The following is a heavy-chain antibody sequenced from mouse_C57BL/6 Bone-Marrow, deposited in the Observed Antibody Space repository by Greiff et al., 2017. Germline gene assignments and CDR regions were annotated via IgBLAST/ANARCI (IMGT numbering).Heavy chain of an antibody. Sequence: EVKVEESGGGLVKPGGSLKLSCAASGFTFSDYGMHWVRQAPEKGLEWVAYISSGSSTIYYADTVKGRFTISRDNAKNTLFLQMTSLRSEDTAMYYCADDYDWFAYWGQGTLATVSA. J-gene: IGHJ3*01. CDR2: ISSGSSTI. V-gene: IGHV5-17*01. CDR3: ADDYDWFAY. D-gene: IGHD2-4*01. CDR1: GFTFSDYG.